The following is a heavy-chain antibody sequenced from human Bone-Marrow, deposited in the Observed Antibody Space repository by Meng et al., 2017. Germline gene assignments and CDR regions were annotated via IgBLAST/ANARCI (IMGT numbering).Heavy chain of an antibody. CDR3: ARGAGYSSGWYVSYYFDY. V-gene: IGHV4-59*10. D-gene: IGHD6-19*01. CDR2: IYTSGST. J-gene: IGHJ4*02. Sequence: GSLRLSCAVYGGSFSDYYLTWIRQPAGKGLEWIGRIYTSGSTNYNPSLKSRVTISVDTSKNQFSLKLSSVTAADTAVYYCARGAGYSSGWYVSYYFDYWGQGTLVTVSS. CDR1: GGSFSDYY.